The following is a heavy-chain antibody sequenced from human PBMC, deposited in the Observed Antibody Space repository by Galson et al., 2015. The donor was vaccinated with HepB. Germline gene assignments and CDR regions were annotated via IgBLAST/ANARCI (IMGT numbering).Heavy chain of an antibody. CDR2: IYTSGST. Sequence: TLSLTCTVSGGSISSGSYYWSWIRQPAGKGLEWIGRIYTSGSTNYNPSLKSRVTISVDTSKNQFSLKLSSVTAADTALYYCARVLSKDQSWYVPPGYMYYYYGMDVWGQGTTVTVSS. CDR3: ARVLSKDQSWYVPPGYMYYYYGMDV. J-gene: IGHJ6*02. D-gene: IGHD6-13*01. CDR1: GGSISSGSYY. V-gene: IGHV4-61*02.